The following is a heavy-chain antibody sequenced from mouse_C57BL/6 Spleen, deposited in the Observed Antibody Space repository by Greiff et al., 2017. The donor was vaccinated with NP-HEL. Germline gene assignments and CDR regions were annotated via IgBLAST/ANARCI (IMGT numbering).Heavy chain of an antibody. CDR1: GFNIKDDY. D-gene: IGHD2-10*02. CDR2: IDPENGDT. CDR3: TYGNYWYFDV. V-gene: IGHV14-4*01. J-gene: IGHJ1*03. Sequence: EVQRVESGAELVRPGASVKLSCTASGFNIKDDYMHWVKQRPEQGLEWIGWIDPENGDTEYASKFQGKATITADTSSNTAYLQLSSLTSEDTAVYYCTYGNYWYFDVWGTGTTVTVSS.